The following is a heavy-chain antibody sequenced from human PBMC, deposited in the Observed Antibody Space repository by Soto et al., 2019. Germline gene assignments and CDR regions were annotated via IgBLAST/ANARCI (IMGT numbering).Heavy chain of an antibody. CDR3: ARPIEMATISRSYLFY. Sequence: SVKVSCKASGGTFSNYAINWVRQAPGQGLEWMGGIIPIFGTANYAQKFQGRVTITADESTSTAYLDLSSLRSEDTAVYYCARPIEMATISRSYLFYWGQGTLVTVSS. J-gene: IGHJ4*02. CDR2: IIPIFGTA. V-gene: IGHV1-69*13. CDR1: GGTFSNYA. D-gene: IGHD5-12*01.